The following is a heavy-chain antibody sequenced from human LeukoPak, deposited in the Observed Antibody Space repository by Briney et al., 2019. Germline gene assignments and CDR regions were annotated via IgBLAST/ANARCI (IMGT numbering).Heavy chain of an antibody. CDR2: INSDESST. Sequence: GGSLRLSCAASGFTFSSYWTHWVRQAPGKGLVWVSRINSDESSTSYADSVKGRFTISRDNAKSTLYLRMNSLRAEDTAVYYCARGSREIAPYYFDYWGQGTLVTVSS. CDR1: GFTFSSYW. D-gene: IGHD1-26*01. J-gene: IGHJ4*02. CDR3: ARGSREIAPYYFDY. V-gene: IGHV3-74*01.